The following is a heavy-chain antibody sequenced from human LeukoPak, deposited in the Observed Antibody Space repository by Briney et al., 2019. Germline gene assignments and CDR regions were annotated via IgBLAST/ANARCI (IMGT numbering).Heavy chain of an antibody. J-gene: IGHJ4*02. V-gene: IGHV1-69*04. CDR1: GGTFSSYA. CDR3: ARALPPYSSGSDDY. Sequence: SVKVSCKASGGTFSSYAISWVRQAPGQGLEWMGRIIPILGIANYAQKFQGRVTITADKSTSAAYMELSSLRSEDTAVYYCARALPPYSSGSDDYWGQGTLVTVSS. CDR2: IIPILGIA. D-gene: IGHD6-19*01.